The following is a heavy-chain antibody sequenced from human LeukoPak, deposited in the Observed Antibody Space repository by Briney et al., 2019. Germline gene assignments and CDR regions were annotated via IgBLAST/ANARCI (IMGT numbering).Heavy chain of an antibody. V-gene: IGHV3-30*02. CDR1: GFTFSSYG. CDR2: IRYDGSNK. Sequence: GGSLRLSCAASGFTFSSYGMHWVRQAPGKGLEGVAFIRYDGSNKYYADSVKGRFTISRDNSKNTLYLQMNSLRAEDTAVYYCAKTWGSGWYFDYWGQGTLVTVSS. J-gene: IGHJ4*02. CDR3: AKTWGSGWYFDY. D-gene: IGHD6-19*01.